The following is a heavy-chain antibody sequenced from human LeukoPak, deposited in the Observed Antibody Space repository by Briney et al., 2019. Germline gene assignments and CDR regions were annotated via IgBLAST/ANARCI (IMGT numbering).Heavy chain of an antibody. D-gene: IGHD2-2*02. CDR2: IIPILGIA. CDR3: AREGYCSSTSCYNAFDI. J-gene: IGHJ3*02. V-gene: IGHV1-69*02. CDR1: GGTFSSYT. Sequence: SVKVSCKASGGTFSSYTISWVRHAPGQGLEWMGRIIPILGIANYAQKFQGRVTITADKSTSTAYMELSSLRSEDTAVYYCAREGYCSSTSCYNAFDIWGQGTMVTVSS.